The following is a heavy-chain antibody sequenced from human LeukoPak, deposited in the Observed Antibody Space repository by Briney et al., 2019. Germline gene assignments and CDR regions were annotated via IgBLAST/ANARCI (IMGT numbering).Heavy chain of an antibody. Sequence: SGGSLRLSCAASGFTFSSYGMHWVRQAPGKGLEWVSYISSSGSTIYYADSVKGRFTISRDNAKNTLYLQMNSLTAEDTAVYYCAKDPPFPVWGKGTTVTISS. CDR3: AKDPPFPV. J-gene: IGHJ6*04. CDR1: GFTFSSYG. V-gene: IGHV3-48*04. D-gene: IGHD2/OR15-2a*01. CDR2: ISSSGSTI.